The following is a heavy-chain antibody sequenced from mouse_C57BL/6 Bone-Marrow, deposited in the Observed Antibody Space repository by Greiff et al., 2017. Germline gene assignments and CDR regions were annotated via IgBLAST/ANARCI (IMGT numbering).Heavy chain of an antibody. Sequence: VKVVESGPGLVAPSQSLSITCPVSGFSLTRSGVSWVRPPPGKGLEWLGVIWGDGSPNYHSALISRLSIRKDNSKSQFFLKLNSLQTDDTATYYCAKSLDYWGQGTTLTVSS. CDR2: IWGDGSP. V-gene: IGHV2-3*01. CDR1: GFSLTRSG. J-gene: IGHJ2*01. CDR3: AKSLDY.